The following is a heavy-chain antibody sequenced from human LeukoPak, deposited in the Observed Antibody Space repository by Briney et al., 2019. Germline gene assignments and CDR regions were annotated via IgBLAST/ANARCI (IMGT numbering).Heavy chain of an antibody. CDR1: GYTFTSYY. V-gene: IGHV1-46*01. D-gene: IGHD3-3*01. J-gene: IGHJ3*02. Sequence: ASVKVSCKASGYTFTSYYMHWVRQAPGQGLEWMGIINPSGGSTSYAQKFQGRVTMTRDMSTSTVYMELSSLRSEDTAVYYCARDSASYYDFWSGYYDAFDIWGQGTMVTVSS. CDR2: INPSGGST. CDR3: ARDSASYYDFWSGYYDAFDI.